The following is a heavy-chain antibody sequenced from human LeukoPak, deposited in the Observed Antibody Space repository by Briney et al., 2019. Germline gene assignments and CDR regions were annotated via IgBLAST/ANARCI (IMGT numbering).Heavy chain of an antibody. Sequence: PSETLSLTCTVSGGSVSSYYWSWIRQPPGKGLEWIGYIYNSGSTNYNPPLKSRVTISLDTSKNQFSLKLSSVTAADTAFYYCARRIAGATDYFDYWGQGTLVTVSS. CDR1: GGSVSSYY. V-gene: IGHV4-59*08. CDR3: ARRIAGATDYFDY. D-gene: IGHD1-26*01. CDR2: IYNSGST. J-gene: IGHJ4*02.